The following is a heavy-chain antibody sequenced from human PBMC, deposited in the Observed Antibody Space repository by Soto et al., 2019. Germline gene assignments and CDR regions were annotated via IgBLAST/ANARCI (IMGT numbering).Heavy chain of an antibody. CDR3: ASSLPTIVARPNL. V-gene: IGHV1-2*02. Sequence: VSSTVSCKASGYTFTRYFIHWVRQAPGQGLEWMGWINPNSGDTNYAQNFQGRVTMTRDTSISTAYMELSILRSADTAVDYCASSLPTIVARPNLWGRVPLVTV. J-gene: IGHJ2*01. CDR1: GYTFTRYF. D-gene: IGHD6-6*01. CDR2: INPNSGDT.